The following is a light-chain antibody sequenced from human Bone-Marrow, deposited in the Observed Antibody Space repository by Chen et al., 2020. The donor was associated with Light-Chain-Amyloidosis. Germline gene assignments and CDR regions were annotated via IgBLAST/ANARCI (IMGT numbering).Light chain of an antibody. V-gene: IGLV3-21*02. J-gene: IGLJ3*02. Sequence: SYVLTQPSSVSGAPGQTAKIACGGNNIGSTSVHWYQQKPGQAPLLVVYDDSDRPSGIPERLSGSNSGNTATLTISRVEAGDEADYYCQVWDRSSDRPVFGGGTKLTVL. CDR3: QVWDRSSDRPV. CDR2: DDS. CDR1: NIGSTS.